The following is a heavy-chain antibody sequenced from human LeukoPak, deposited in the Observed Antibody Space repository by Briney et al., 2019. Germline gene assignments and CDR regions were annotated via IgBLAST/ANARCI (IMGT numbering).Heavy chain of an antibody. CDR3: ARWRTSNWSEFDY. V-gene: IGHV3-7*05. D-gene: IGHD6-13*01. CDR1: GFTFSSHW. CDR2: MKQDGSEI. J-gene: IGHJ4*02. Sequence: GGSLRLSCEASGFTFSSHWMIWVRQAPGKGLEWVAYMKQDGSEIYYVDSVKGRFTISRDNAKNSLYLQMNSLRVEDTAVYFCARWRTSNWSEFDYWGQGTLVTVSP.